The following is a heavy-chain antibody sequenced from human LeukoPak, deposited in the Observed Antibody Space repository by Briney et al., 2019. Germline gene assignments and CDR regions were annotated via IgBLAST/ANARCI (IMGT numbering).Heavy chain of an antibody. J-gene: IGHJ4*02. Sequence: SETLSLTCTVSGGSISSSSYYWGWIRQPPGKGLEWIGSIYYSGSTYYNPSLKSRVTISVDTSKNQFSLKLSSVTAADTAVYYCARRRGYSSGWSDYWGQGTLVTVSS. D-gene: IGHD6-19*01. V-gene: IGHV4-39*07. CDR2: IYYSGST. CDR1: GGSISSSSYY. CDR3: ARRRGYSSGWSDY.